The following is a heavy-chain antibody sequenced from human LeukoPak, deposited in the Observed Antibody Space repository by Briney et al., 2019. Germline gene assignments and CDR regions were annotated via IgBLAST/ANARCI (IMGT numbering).Heavy chain of an antibody. D-gene: IGHD5-24*01. Sequence: GGSLRLSCAASGFILSHYAMSWVRQAPGKGLEWVSAISKSGGDTYYADPVKGRFAISRDNSKNMLYLQMNSLRAEDTAVYYCAKDEMAVAIFDYWGQGTLVTVSS. V-gene: IGHV3-23*01. CDR2: ISKSGGDT. J-gene: IGHJ4*02. CDR3: AKDEMAVAIFDY. CDR1: GFILSHYA.